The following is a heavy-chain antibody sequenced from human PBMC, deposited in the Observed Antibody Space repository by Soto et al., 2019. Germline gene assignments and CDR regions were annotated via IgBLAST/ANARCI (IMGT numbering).Heavy chain of an antibody. J-gene: IGHJ4*02. D-gene: IGHD5-12*01. CDR1: GGSFSGYY. V-gene: IGHV4-34*01. CDR2: INHSGST. CDR3: ARGLPSTRGGYRGPYYFDY. Sequence: PSETLSLTCAVYGGSFSGYYWSWIRQPPGKGLEWIGEINHSGSTNYNPSLKSRVTISVDTSKNQFSLKLSSVTAADTAVYYCARGLPSTRGGYRGPYYFDYWGQGTLVTVSS.